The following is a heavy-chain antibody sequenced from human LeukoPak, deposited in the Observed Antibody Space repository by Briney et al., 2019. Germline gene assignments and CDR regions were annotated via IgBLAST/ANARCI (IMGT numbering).Heavy chain of an antibody. CDR3: AKSRYSSASYYFDY. Sequence: GGSLRLSCAATGLTFINFGMSWVRQAPGKGLEWISSISGSGGDAYYADSVKGRFTISRDNSKNTLYLQMSSLRAEDTAMYYCAKSRYSSASYYFDYWGQGSLVTVSS. J-gene: IGHJ4*02. V-gene: IGHV3-23*01. D-gene: IGHD6-19*01. CDR1: GLTFINFG. CDR2: ISGSGGDA.